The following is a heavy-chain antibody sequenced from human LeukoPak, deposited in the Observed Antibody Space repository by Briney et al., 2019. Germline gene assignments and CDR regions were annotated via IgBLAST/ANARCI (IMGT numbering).Heavy chain of an antibody. J-gene: IGHJ6*02. CDR3: ARDLYYYGSGSFGKYYYYSMDV. V-gene: IGHV3-20*04. CDR2: INWNGGST. CDR1: GFTFDDYG. D-gene: IGHD3-10*01. Sequence: GGSLRLSCAASGFTFDDYGMSWVRQAPGKGLEWVSGINWNGGSTGYADSVKGRFTISRDNAKNSLYLQMNSLRAEDTAVYYCARDLYYYGSGSFGKYYYYSMDVWGQGTTVTVSS.